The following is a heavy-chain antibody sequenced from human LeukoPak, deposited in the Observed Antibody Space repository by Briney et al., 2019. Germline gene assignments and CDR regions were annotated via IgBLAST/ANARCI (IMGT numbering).Heavy chain of an antibody. CDR3: AKHSSSWHYFDY. Sequence: PGGSLRLSCAASGFTFSSYAMSWVRQAPGKGLEWVSAISGSGGSTYYADSVKGRFTISRDNSKNTLYLQMNSLRAEDTAIYYCAKHSSSWHYFDYWGQGTLVTVSS. D-gene: IGHD6-13*01. V-gene: IGHV3-23*01. J-gene: IGHJ4*02. CDR1: GFTFSSYA. CDR2: ISGSGGST.